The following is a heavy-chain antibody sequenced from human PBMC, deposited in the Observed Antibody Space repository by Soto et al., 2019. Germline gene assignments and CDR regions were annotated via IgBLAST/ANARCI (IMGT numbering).Heavy chain of an antibody. D-gene: IGHD2-15*01. J-gene: IGHJ4*02. CDR1: GGSISSGGYY. Sequence: TLSLTCTVSGGSISSGGYYWSWIRQHPGKGLEWIGYIYYSGSTYYNPSLKSRVTISVDTSKNQFSLKLSSVTAADTAVYYCARDGGGYCSGGSCYGHDYWGQGTLVTVSS. V-gene: IGHV4-31*03. CDR3: ARDGGGYCSGGSCYGHDY. CDR2: IYYSGST.